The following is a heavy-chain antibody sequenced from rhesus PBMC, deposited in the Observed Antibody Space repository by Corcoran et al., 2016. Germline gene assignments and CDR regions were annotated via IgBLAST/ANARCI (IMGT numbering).Heavy chain of an antibody. CDR1: GGSIRVSTYF. CDR3: ARSPSVVNSRLDF. J-gene: IGHJ4*01. CDR2: FHVKSGTI. V-gene: IGHV4S9*01. D-gene: IGHD2-15*01. Sequence: QVHLQESGPGLVRPSETLFLTCVVSGGSIRVSTYFCTWVRHTPERGLEWIANFHVKSGTINFHPSVKNRLCLPKYTAVNQYFLILTSVTAADTGKYVCARSPSVVNSRLDFWGQGALVTVST.